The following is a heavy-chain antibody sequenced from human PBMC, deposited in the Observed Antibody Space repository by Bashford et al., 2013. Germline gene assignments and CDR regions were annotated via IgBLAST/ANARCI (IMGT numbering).Heavy chain of an antibody. V-gene: IGHV1-69*13. D-gene: IGHD1-7*01. Sequence: SVKVSCKASGGTFSSYAISWVRQAPGQGLEWMGGIIPIFGTANYAQKFQGRVTITADESTSTAYMELSSLRSEDTAVYYCASDWNYEDYYMDVWAKGPRSPSP. CDR3: ASDWNYEDYYMDV. CDR2: IIPIFGTA. CDR1: GGTFSSYA. J-gene: IGHJ6*03.